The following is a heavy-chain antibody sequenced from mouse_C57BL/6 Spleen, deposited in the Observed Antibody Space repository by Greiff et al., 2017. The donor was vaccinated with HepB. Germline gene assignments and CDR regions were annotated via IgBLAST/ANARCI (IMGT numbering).Heavy chain of an antibody. CDR1: GFSLTSYG. V-gene: IGHV2-5*01. Sequence: QVQLQQSGPGLVQPSQSLSITCTVSGFSLTSYGVHWVRQSPGKGLEWLGVIWRGGSTDYNAAFMSRLSITKDNSKSQVFFKMNSLQADDTAIYYCAKNSLLRQRDAMDYWGQGTSVTVSS. CDR3: AKNSLLRQRDAMDY. J-gene: IGHJ4*01. D-gene: IGHD1-2*01. CDR2: IWRGGST.